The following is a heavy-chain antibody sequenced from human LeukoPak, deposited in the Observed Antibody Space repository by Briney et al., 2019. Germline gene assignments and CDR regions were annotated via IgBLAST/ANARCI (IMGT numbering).Heavy chain of an antibody. V-gene: IGHV3-21*01. J-gene: IGHJ6*03. CDR1: GFTFSSYS. CDR3: ARDGITMVRTHYMDV. D-gene: IGHD3-10*01. CDR2: ISSSSSYI. Sequence: GGSLRLSCAASGFTFSSYSMNWVRQAPGKGLEWVSSISSSSSYIYYADSVKGRFTISRDNAKNSLYLQMNSLRAEDTAVYYCARDGITMVRTHYMDVWGKGTTVTISS.